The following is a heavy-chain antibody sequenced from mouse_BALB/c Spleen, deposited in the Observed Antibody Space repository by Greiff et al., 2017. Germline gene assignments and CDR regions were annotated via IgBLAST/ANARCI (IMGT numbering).Heavy chain of an antibody. J-gene: IGHJ2*01. CDR3: ARNDYDEGYYFDY. V-gene: IGHV5-2*01. CDR1: EYAFPSHD. CDR2: INSDGGST. D-gene: IGHD2-4*01. Sequence: EVKLVESGGGLVQPGESLKLSCESNEYAFPSHDMSWVRKTPGKRLELVAAINSDGGSTYYPDTMERRFIISRDNTKKTLYLQMSSLRSEDTALYYCARNDYDEGYYFDYWGQGTTLTVSS.